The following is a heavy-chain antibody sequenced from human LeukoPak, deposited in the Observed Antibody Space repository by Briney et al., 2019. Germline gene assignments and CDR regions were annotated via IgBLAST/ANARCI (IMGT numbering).Heavy chain of an antibody. D-gene: IGHD6-19*01. V-gene: IGHV1-2*02. CDR2: INPDTGGT. CDR1: GYIFTGYY. CDR3: ARAPVAGRGNWFDP. J-gene: IGHJ5*02. Sequence: ASVKVSCKASGYIFTGYYMHWVRQAPGQGLEWMGWINPDTGGTNSAQKFQGRVTMTRDTSISTAYMELSSLRSDDTAVYYCARAPVAGRGNWFDPWGQGTLVTVSS.